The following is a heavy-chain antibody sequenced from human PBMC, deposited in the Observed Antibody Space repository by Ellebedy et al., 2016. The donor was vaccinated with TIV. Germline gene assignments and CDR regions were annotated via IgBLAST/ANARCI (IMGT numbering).Heavy chain of an antibody. D-gene: IGHD2-15*01. J-gene: IGHJ4*02. Sequence: GESLKISCAASGFTFVSYWVTWVRQAPGKGLEWVANIHYDGSEISYVDSVKGRFTISRDNAKNSVFLQMNSLRAEDMAMYYCARDVGGGYFDYWGQGTRVTVSS. CDR3: ARDVGGGYFDY. V-gene: IGHV3-7*03. CDR1: GFTFVSYW. CDR2: IHYDGSEI.